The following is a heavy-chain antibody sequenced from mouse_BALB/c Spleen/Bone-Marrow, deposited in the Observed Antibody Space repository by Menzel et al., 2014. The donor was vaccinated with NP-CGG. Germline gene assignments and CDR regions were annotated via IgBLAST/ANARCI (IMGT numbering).Heavy chain of an antibody. CDR1: GFTFSSFG. CDR2: ISSGSSTI. CDR3: ARGDLLRGFAY. J-gene: IGHJ3*01. V-gene: IGHV5-17*02. D-gene: IGHD1-1*01. Sequence: EVKLMESGGGLVQPGGSRKLSCAASGFTFSSFGMHWVRQAPEKGLEWVAYISSGSSTIYYADTVKGQFTISRDNPKNTLFLQMTSLRSEDTAMYYCARGDLLRGFAYWGQGTLVTVSA.